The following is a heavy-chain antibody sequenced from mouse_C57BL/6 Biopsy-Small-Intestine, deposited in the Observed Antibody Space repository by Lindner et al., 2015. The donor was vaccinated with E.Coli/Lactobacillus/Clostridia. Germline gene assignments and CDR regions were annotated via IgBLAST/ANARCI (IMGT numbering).Heavy chain of an antibody. CDR1: GFTLSSYG. CDR3: ARRSGSSSDDY. CDR2: ISSGGSYT. J-gene: IGHJ2*01. Sequence: VQLQESGGGLVKPGGSLKLSCAASGFTLSSYGMSWVRQTPDKRLEWVATISSGGSYTYYPDSVKGRFTISRDNAKNTLYLQMSSLKSEDTAIYYCARRSGSSSDDYWGQGTTLTVSS. V-gene: IGHV5-6*01. D-gene: IGHD1-1*01.